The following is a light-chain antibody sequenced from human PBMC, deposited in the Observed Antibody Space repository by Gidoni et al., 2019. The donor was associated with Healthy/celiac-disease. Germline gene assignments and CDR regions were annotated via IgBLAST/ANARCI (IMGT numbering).Light chain of an antibody. V-gene: IGKV3-20*01. CDR2: GAS. CDR1: QSGSSSY. J-gene: IGKJ1*01. CDR3: QQYGSSRWT. Sequence: EIVLTQSPGTLSLSPGERATLSCRASQSGSSSYLAWYQQKPGQAPRLLSYGASSRATGIPDRFSGSGSGTDFTLTISRLEPEDFAVYYCQQYGSSRWTFGQGTKVEIK.